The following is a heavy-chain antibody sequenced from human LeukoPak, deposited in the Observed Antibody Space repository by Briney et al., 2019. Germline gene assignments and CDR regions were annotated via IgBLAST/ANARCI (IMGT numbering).Heavy chain of an antibody. Sequence: GGSLRLSCAGSGITFSTYWMHWVRQAPGKGLVWVSRINSEGGTISYADSVKGRFTISRDNAKNTLFLQMNSLRAEDTAVYYCARISSDSISYYDHWGQGTLVTVSS. CDR1: GITFSTYW. D-gene: IGHD3-22*01. J-gene: IGHJ4*02. V-gene: IGHV3-74*01. CDR2: INSEGGTI. CDR3: ARISSDSISYYDH.